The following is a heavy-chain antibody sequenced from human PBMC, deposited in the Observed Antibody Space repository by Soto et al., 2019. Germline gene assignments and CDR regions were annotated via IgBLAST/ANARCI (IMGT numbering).Heavy chain of an antibody. D-gene: IGHD3-9*01. CDR2: INPNSGGT. CDR1: GYSFTGYY. CDR3: ARHSITIFLGPDYGMDV. J-gene: IGHJ6*02. Sequence: ASVKVSCKASGYSFTGYYMHWVRQAPGQGLEWMGWINPNSGGTNYAQKFQGWVTMTRDTSISTAYMELSRLRSDDTAVYYCARHSITIFLGPDYGMDVLGQGTTVTVSS. V-gene: IGHV1-2*04.